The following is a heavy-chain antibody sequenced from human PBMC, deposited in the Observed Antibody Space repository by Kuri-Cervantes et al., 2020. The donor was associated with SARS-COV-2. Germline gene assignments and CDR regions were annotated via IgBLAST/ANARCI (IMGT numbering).Heavy chain of an antibody. CDR2: INPSGGST. CDR1: GYTFTSYH. CDR3: ARELIAAAGNNWFDP. D-gene: IGHD6-13*01. V-gene: IGHV1-46*01. Sequence: ASVKVSCKASGYTFTSYHMHWVRQAPGQGLEWMGVINPSGGSTSDAQKFQGRVTMTRDTSTSTVYMELRSLRSADTAVYYCARELIAAAGNNWFDPWGQGTLVTVSS. J-gene: IGHJ5*02.